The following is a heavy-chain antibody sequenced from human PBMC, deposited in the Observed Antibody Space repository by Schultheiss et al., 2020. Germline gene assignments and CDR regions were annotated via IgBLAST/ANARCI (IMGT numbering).Heavy chain of an antibody. D-gene: IGHD1-26*01. V-gene: IGHV1-18*01. Sequence: ASVKVSSKASGYTFGSYGVSWVRQAPGQGLEWMGWISAYNGNTNYAQKLQGRVTMTTDTSTSTAYMELSSLRSEDTAVYYCATDIPRSYQWELRVGYYYYGMDVWGQGTTVTVSS. CDR1: GYTFGSYG. J-gene: IGHJ6*02. CDR3: ATDIPRSYQWELRVGYYYYGMDV. CDR2: ISAYNGNT.